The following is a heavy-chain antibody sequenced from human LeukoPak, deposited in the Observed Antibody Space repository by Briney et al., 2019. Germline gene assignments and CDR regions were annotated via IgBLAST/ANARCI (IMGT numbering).Heavy chain of an antibody. Sequence: GESLKISCEGPGFTFAMYWIGWVRQMPGKGLECMGIIYPGNSETRYSPSFQGHVTISVDKSLRVTYLQWSSLKASDSDMYYCVLRASSGGSGDWFDPWGQGTLVTVSS. V-gene: IGHV5-51*01. D-gene: IGHD6-25*01. J-gene: IGHJ5*02. CDR1: GFTFAMYW. CDR2: IYPGNSET. CDR3: VLRASSGGSGDWFDP.